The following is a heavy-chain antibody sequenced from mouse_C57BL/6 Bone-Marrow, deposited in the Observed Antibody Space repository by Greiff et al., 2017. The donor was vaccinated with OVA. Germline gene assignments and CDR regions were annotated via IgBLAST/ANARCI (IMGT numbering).Heavy chain of an antibody. CDR1: GYSFTSYY. CDR2: IYPGSGNT. V-gene: IGHV1-66*01. Sequence: VQLQQSGPELVKPGASVKISCKASGYSFTSYYIHWVKQRPGQGLEWIGWIYPGSGNTKYNEKCKVKATLTEDTSSSTAYMQLSSLTSEDSAVYYCAPSYGNYAWFAYWGQGTLVTVAA. CDR3: APSYGNYAWFAY. J-gene: IGHJ3*01. D-gene: IGHD2-1*01.